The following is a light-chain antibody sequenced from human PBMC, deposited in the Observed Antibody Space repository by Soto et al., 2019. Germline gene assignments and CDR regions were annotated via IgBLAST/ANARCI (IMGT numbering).Light chain of an antibody. CDR3: QQYGSSPPT. Sequence: EVLITQTPCSLSVSPGEVATLSFRASQSVSSYLAWYQQKPGQAPRLLIYGASSRATGIPDRFSGSGSGTDFTLTISSLEPEDVAVYYCQQYGSSPPTFGQGTKVDIK. CDR1: QSVSSY. J-gene: IGKJ1*01. V-gene: IGKV3-20*01. CDR2: GAS.